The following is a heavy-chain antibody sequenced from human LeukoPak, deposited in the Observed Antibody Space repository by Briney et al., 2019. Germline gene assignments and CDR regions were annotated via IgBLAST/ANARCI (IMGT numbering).Heavy chain of an antibody. V-gene: IGHV3-48*01. CDR3: ARDYVYAFDY. D-gene: IGHD2/OR15-2a*01. Sequence: GGSLRLSCAASGFSFSIYWMNWVRQAPGKGLEWVSYISGDGNAKHYTDSVKGRFTISRDNAKNALYLQMNSLRAEDTAVYFCARDYVYAFDYWGQGTLVTVSS. J-gene: IGHJ4*02. CDR1: GFSFSIYW. CDR2: ISGDGNAK.